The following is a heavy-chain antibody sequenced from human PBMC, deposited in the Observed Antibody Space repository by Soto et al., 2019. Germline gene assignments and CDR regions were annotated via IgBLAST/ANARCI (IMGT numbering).Heavy chain of an antibody. J-gene: IGHJ5*02. D-gene: IGHD3-22*01. CDR3: ARSYYDSTGFAVDP. Sequence: SETLSLTCTVSGASVSTGYWSWLRQPPGKGLEWIGFMYYSGSFNYNPSLTSRLTISVATPENQFFLKVTSVTADDTAVYYCARSYYDSTGFAVDPWGQGTLVTVSS. CDR1: GASVSTGY. CDR2: MYYSGSF. V-gene: IGHV4-59*02.